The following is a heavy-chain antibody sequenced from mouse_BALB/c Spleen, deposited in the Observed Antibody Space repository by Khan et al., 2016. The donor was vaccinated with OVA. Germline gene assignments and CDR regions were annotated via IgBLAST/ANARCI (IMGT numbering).Heavy chain of an antibody. J-gene: IGHJ4*01. V-gene: IGHV5-6-5*01. CDR1: GFTFSSYA. D-gene: IGHD2-2*01. Sequence: EVQRVESGGGLVKPGGSLKLSCAASGFTFSSYAVSWVRQTPEKRLEWVASISSGGSTSYPDSVKGRFTISRDDARNILYLQMSSLRSEDTAMYYCTRLVDYWGQGTSVTVSS. CDR3: TRLVDY. CDR2: ISSGGST.